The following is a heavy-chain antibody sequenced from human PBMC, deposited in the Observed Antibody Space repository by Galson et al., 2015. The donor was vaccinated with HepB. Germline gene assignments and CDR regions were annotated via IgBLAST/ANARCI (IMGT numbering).Heavy chain of an antibody. CDR2: ISSYNGNS. D-gene: IGHD1-1*01. J-gene: IGHJ6*02. Sequence: SVKVSCKASGYTFTSDGISWVGQAPGQGLEWMGWISSYNGNSNSAQKLQGRFSMTTDTSTNTTYMELRGLRSDDTAVYYCARDGNYHGMDVWGQGTTVTVSS. CDR3: ARDGNYHGMDV. V-gene: IGHV1-18*01. CDR1: GYTFTSDG.